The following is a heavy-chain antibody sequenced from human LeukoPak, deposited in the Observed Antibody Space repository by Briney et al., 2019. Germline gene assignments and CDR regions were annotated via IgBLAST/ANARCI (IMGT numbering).Heavy chain of an antibody. CDR1: GYTFTYYY. CDR2: INPNNGGT. D-gene: IGHD3-22*01. V-gene: IGHV1-2*02. CDR3: ARPDDSSGYSQTFDY. J-gene: IGHJ4*02. Sequence: GASVKVSYKTSGYTFTYYYMHWVRQAPGQGLEWMGWINPNNGGTNYAQKLQGRVTMTRDTSISTAYMELSRLRSDDTAVYYCARPDDSSGYSQTFDYWGQGTLVTVSS.